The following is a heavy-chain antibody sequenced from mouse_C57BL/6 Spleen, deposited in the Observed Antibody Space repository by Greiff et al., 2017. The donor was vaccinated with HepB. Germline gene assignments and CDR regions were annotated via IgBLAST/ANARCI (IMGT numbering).Heavy chain of an antibody. V-gene: IGHV2-5*01. D-gene: IGHD2-5*01. J-gene: IGHJ1*03. CDR1: GFSLTSYG. CDR2: IWRGGST. Sequence: QVQLQQSGPGLVQPSQSLSITCTVSGFSLTSYGVHWVRQSPGKGLEWLGVIWRGGSTDYNAAFMSRLSITKDNSKSQVFFKMNSLQADDTAIYYCAKNYGDSNYFWYFDVWGTGTTVTVSS. CDR3: AKNYGDSNYFWYFDV.